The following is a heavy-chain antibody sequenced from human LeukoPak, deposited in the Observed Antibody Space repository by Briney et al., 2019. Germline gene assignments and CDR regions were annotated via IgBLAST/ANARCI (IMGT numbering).Heavy chain of an antibody. V-gene: IGHV4-34*01. CDR1: GGSFSSYY. J-gene: IGHJ4*02. D-gene: IGHD2-21*02. CDR3: ARVVSEHIVVVTVPFDY. Sequence: SETLSLTCAVYGGSFSSYYWSWIRQPPGKGLEWIGEINHSGSTNYNPSLKSRVTISIDTSKNQFSLKLSSVTAADTAVYYCARVVSEHIVVVTVPFDYWGQGTLVTVSS. CDR2: INHSGST.